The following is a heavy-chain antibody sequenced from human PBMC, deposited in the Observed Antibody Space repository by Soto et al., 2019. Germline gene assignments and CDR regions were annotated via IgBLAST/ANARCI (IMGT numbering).Heavy chain of an antibody. V-gene: IGHV4-34*01. CDR2: INH. D-gene: IGHD2-8*02. J-gene: IGHJ4*02. CDR1: GGSFSGYY. Sequence: QVQLQQWGAGLLKPSETLSLTCAVYGGSFSGYYWTWIRQPPGTGLEWIGEINHNYNPSLKSRVTISVDTSQNQFSLKLTSVTAADTAVYYCARDKITGLFDYWGQGTLVTVSS. CDR3: ARDKITGLFDY.